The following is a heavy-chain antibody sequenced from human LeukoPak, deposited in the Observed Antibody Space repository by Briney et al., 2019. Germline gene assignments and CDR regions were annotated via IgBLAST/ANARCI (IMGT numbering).Heavy chain of an antibody. V-gene: IGHV4-34*01. D-gene: IGHD5-24*01. CDR1: GGSLSNYY. CDR3: ARGGRRDGYNWGY. CDR2: INHSGTT. Sequence: PSETLSLTCAVYGGSLSNYYWSWIRQTPGKGLEWIGEINHSGTTKYNPSLKSRVTISVDMSKNQFSLKLSSVTAADTAVYYCARGGRRDGYNWGYWGQGTLVTVSS. J-gene: IGHJ4*02.